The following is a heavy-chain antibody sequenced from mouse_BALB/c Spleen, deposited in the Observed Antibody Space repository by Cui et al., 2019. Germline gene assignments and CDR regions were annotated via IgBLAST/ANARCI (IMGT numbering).Heavy chain of an antibody. CDR1: GDTFTGYL. D-gene: IGHD1-1*01. J-gene: IGHJ2*01. CDR2: IDPNSGGT. V-gene: IGHV1-72*01. Sequence: QVQLQQPGAELVKPGASVKLSCKASGDTFTGYLIHWVNQRPGRGLEWIGMIDPNSGGTKYNEKFKSKATLTVDNPSSTAYMQLSSLTSEDSAVYYCARYDYYGSSYFDYWGQGTTLTVSS. CDR3: ARYDYYGSSYFDY.